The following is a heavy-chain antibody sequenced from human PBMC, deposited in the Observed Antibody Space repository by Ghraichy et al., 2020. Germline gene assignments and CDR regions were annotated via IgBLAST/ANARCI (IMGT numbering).Heavy chain of an antibody. J-gene: IGHJ3*02. CDR2: IWYDGSST. D-gene: IGHD6-13*01. Sequence: LSLTCEASGFIFGHYGMHWVRQAPGKGLEWVALIWYDGSSTYYADSVEGRFTLSRDNLQNTLYLQMSSLRAEDTAVYFCARWGISADHDALDIWGQGTMVTVSS. V-gene: IGHV3-33*01. CDR3: ARWGISADHDALDI. CDR1: GFIFGHYG.